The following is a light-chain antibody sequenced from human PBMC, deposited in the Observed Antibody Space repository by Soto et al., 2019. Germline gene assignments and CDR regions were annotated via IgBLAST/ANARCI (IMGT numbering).Light chain of an antibody. J-gene: IGLJ1*01. CDR1: SSDIGDYDF. Sequence: QSVLAQPASVSGSPGQSITISCTGTSSDIGDYDFVSWYQQVPGKAPKLIIYEVSKRPSGVPDRFSGSKSGNTASLTVSGLQPEDEADYYCSSYAGSNKSVFGTGTKLTVL. CDR2: EVS. CDR3: SSYAGSNKSV. V-gene: IGLV2-8*01.